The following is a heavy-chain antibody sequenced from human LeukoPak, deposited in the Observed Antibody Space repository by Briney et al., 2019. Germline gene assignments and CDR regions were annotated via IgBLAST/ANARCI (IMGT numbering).Heavy chain of an antibody. J-gene: IGHJ5*02. V-gene: IGHV3-21*01. D-gene: IGHD6-19*01. CDR2: ISSSSSYI. CDR1: GFTFSSYS. Sequence: GGSLRLSCAASGFTFSSYSMNWVRQAPGKGLEWVSSISSSSSYIYYADSVKGRFTISRDSAKNSLYLQMNSLRAEDTAVYYCARDGYSSGWNWFDPWGQGTLVTVSS. CDR3: ARDGYSSGWNWFDP.